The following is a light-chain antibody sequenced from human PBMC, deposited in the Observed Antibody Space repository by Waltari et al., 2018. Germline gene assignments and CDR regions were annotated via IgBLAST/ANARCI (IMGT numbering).Light chain of an antibody. CDR2: DNN. V-gene: IGLV1-51*01. Sequence: QSVLTQPPSVSAAPGQRVTIPCSGGSSNIGNNDVSWYQQFPGTAPKLLITDNNKRPFGIPDRFSGSKSGTSATLCITGLQTGDEADYYCATWDSRLSVVVFGGGTKVTVL. J-gene: IGLJ3*02. CDR1: SSNIGNND. CDR3: ATWDSRLSVVV.